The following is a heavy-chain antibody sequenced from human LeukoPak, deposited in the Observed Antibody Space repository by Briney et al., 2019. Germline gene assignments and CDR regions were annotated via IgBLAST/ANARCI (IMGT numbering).Heavy chain of an antibody. CDR1: GFTFSSYA. CDR3: AKDDRSGGYNYGIFEY. J-gene: IGHJ4*02. D-gene: IGHD5-18*01. Sequence: GGSLRLSCAAPGFTFSSYAMNWVRQTPGKGLEWVSVISGSGGSTNYADSVKGRFTISRDNSKNALYLQMNSLRAEDTAVYYCAKDDRSGGYNYGIFEYWGQGTLVTVSS. CDR2: ISGSGGST. V-gene: IGHV3-23*01.